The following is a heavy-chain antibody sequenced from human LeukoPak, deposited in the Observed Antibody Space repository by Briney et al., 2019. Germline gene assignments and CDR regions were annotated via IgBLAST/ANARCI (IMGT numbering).Heavy chain of an antibody. CDR2: ISSTSTYV. CDR3: ARGPSGYHNT. D-gene: IGHD5-12*01. V-gene: IGHV3-21*01. CDR1: GFTLSSYY. Sequence: GGSLRLSCAASGFTLSSYYMNWVRQAPGKGLEWVSSISSTSTYVHYADSVRGRFAISRDNAKNTLYLQMNSLRAEDTAVYYCARGPSGYHNTGGQGTLVTVSS. J-gene: IGHJ4*02.